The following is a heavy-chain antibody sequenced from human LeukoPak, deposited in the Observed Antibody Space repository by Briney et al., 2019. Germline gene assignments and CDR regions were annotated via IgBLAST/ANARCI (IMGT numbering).Heavy chain of an antibody. Sequence: SETLSLTCTVSGGSISSGYYFWSWIRQPAGKGLEWIGRIYTSGSTDYNPSLKSRVTMSLDTSKNQFSLILNSVIAADTAVYYCARGGAAGLYFWGQGILVTVSS. D-gene: IGHD6-13*01. CDR3: ARGGAAGLYF. J-gene: IGHJ4*02. V-gene: IGHV4-61*02. CDR2: IYTSGST. CDR1: GGSISSGYYF.